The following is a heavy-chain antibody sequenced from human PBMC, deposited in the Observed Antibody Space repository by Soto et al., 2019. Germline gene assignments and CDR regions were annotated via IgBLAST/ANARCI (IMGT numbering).Heavy chain of an antibody. CDR1: GFSFSTYS. CDR3: ARDLRTTVTTFDY. Sequence: GGSLRLSCAASGFSFSTYSMAWVRQAAGKGPQWVSAISGSGGSTYYADSVKGRFTVSRDNSKNTLYLQMNSLRAEDTAVYYCARDLRTTVTTFDYWGQGTLVTVSS. D-gene: IGHD4-4*01. V-gene: IGHV3-23*01. CDR2: ISGSGGST. J-gene: IGHJ4*02.